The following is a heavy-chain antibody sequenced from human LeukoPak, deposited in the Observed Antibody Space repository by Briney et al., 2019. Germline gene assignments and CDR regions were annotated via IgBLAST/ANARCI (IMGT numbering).Heavy chain of an antibody. J-gene: IGHJ4*02. CDR1: GGTFSSYA. D-gene: IGHD6-13*01. CDR2: IIPIFGTA. V-gene: IGHV1-69*05. Sequence: SVKVSCKASGGTFSSYAISWVRQAPGQGLEWMGGIIPIFGTANYAQKFQGRVTITTDESTSTVYTELSSLRSEDTAVYYCARVGIAAADRPFDYWGQGTLVTVSS. CDR3: ARVGIAAADRPFDY.